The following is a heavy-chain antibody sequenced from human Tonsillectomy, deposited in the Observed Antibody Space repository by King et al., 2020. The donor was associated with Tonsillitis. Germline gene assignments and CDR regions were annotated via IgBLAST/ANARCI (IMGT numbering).Heavy chain of an antibody. V-gene: IGHV4-39*01. CDR1: GGSISSSSYY. CDR2: IYYSGST. J-gene: IGHJ4*02. Sequence: QLQESGPGLVKPSETLSLTCTVSGGSISSSSYYWGWIRQPPGKGLEWIGSIYYSGSTYYNPSLKSRAAISVDTSKNQFSLKLSSVIAADTAVYYCARQAQWLDGDLGYWGQGTLVTVSS. CDR3: ARQAQWLDGDLGY. D-gene: IGHD6-19*01.